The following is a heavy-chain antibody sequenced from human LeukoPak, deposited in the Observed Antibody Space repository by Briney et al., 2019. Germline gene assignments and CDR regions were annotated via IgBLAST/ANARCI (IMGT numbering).Heavy chain of an antibody. CDR1: GYTFTSYY. D-gene: IGHD2-8*01. Sequence: SVKVSCKASGYTFTSYYMHWVRQAPGQGLEWMGRIIPILGIANYAQKFQGRVTITADKSTSTAYMELSSLRSEDTAVYYCARVSGGVNLAAFDIWGQGTMVTVSS. CDR3: ARVSGGVNLAAFDI. V-gene: IGHV1-69*04. J-gene: IGHJ3*02. CDR2: IIPILGIA.